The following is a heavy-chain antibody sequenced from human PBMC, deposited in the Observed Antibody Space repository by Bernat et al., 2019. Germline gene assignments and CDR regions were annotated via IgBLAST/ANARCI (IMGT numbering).Heavy chain of an antibody. CDR1: GFIFSSYG. D-gene: IGHD6-19*01. CDR2: IWWDASNT. Sequence: QVQLVESGGRVVQPGTSLRLSCEASGFIFSSYGMHWVRQAPGKGLEWVGVIWWDASNTHYSDAVRGRFIISRDDSKNTLFLQMNSLRGDDTAIYYCAREGWSTLAGAGTGADYWGQGTLVSVSS. J-gene: IGHJ4*02. V-gene: IGHV3-33*01. CDR3: AREGWSTLAGAGTGADY.